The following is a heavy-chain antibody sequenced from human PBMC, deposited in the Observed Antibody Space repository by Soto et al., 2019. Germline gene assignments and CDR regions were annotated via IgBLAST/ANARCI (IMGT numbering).Heavy chain of an antibody. V-gene: IGHV1-8*01. CDR3: ARGRIAVAIYGTDV. Sequence: VASVKVSCKASGYTFTSYDINWVRQATGQGLEWMGWMNPNSGNTGYAQKFQGRVTMTRNTSISTAYMELSSLRSEDTAVYYCARGRIAVAIYGTDVWGQGTTVTVSS. D-gene: IGHD6-19*01. CDR2: MNPNSGNT. J-gene: IGHJ6*02. CDR1: GYTFTSYD.